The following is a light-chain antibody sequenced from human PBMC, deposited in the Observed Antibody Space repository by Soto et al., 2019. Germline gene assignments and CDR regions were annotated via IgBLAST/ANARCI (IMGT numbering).Light chain of an antibody. CDR2: GAS. CDR3: QQYDSFPWT. J-gene: IGKJ1*01. V-gene: IGKV1-9*01. CDR1: QGISSY. Sequence: DIQLTQSPSFLSASVGDKITITCRASQGISSYLAWYQQRPGKAPELLIYGASTLRTGVASRFRGSGSGTEFTLTISSLQPEDFATFYCQQYDSFPWTFGQGTNVDIK.